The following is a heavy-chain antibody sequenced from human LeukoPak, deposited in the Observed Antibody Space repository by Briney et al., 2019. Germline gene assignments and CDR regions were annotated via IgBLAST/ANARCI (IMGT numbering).Heavy chain of an antibody. J-gene: IGHJ4*02. CDR2: IGTAGDT. CDR3: ARGALGFDY. Sequence: PGGSLRLSCEASGFTFSSYDIQWVRQATGKGPEWVSSIGTAGDTYYAGSVKGRFTLSRENAKKSSYLQMNNLGAGDTAVYYCARGALGFDYWGQGTLVTVSS. CDR1: GFTFSSYD. V-gene: IGHV3-13*04.